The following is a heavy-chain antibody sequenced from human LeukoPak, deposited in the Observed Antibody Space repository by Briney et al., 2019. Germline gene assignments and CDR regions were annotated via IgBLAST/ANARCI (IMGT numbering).Heavy chain of an antibody. V-gene: IGHV1-18*01. CDR3: ARLITIFGVVIQYFDY. CDR1: GYTFTSYG. Sequence: ASVTVSCTASGYTFTSYGISWVRQAPGQGLEWMGWISAYNGNTNYAQKLQGRVTMTTDTSTSTAYMELRSLRSDDTAVYYCARLITIFGVVIQYFDYWGQGTLVTVSS. CDR2: ISAYNGNT. J-gene: IGHJ4*02. D-gene: IGHD3-3*01.